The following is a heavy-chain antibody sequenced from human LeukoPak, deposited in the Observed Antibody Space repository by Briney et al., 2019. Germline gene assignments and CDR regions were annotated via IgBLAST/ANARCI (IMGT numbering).Heavy chain of an antibody. CDR2: INPNSGNT. Sequence: ASVKVSCKASGYTFTSHDINWVRQATGQGLEWVGYINPNSGNTGYAQKFQGRVTLTRDTSINTAYMELTSLRSEDTAVYYCARNFYGGNPIFQYWGQGTLVTVSS. CDR3: ARNFYGGNPIFQY. J-gene: IGHJ4*02. V-gene: IGHV1-8*01. CDR1: GYTFTSHD. D-gene: IGHD4-23*01.